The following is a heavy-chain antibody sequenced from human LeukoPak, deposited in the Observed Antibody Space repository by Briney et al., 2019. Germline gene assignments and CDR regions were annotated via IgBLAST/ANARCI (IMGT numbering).Heavy chain of an antibody. CDR1: GFAFIRFA. CDR2: INGGVNAT. D-gene: IGHD6-19*01. V-gene: IGHV3-23*01. Sequence: GGSLRLSCAASGFAFIRFAMGWVRQSPGKGLEWRSTINGGVNATFYSDSVKGRFTISRDNSKNTLYLHMDSLRRDDTAIYYCTKELHVAVAVADYYYFYMDVWGGGTAVTVSS. CDR3: TKELHVAVAVADYYYFYMDV. J-gene: IGHJ6*03.